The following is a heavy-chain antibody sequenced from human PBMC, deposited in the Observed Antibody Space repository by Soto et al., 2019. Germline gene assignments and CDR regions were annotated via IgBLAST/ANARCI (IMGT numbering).Heavy chain of an antibody. CDR2: ISSSSSYI. J-gene: IGHJ6*01. CDR1: GFTFSNYN. Sequence: PGGSLRLSCAASGFTFSNYNMNWVRQAPGKGLEWVSSISSSSSYISYADSVKGRFTISRDNAKSSLYLQMNSLRAEDTAVYHCASTRRDGYNNYYYYYGMDVWGQGTTVTVSS. D-gene: IGHD5-12*01. CDR3: ASTRRDGYNNYYYYYGMDV. V-gene: IGHV3-21*01.